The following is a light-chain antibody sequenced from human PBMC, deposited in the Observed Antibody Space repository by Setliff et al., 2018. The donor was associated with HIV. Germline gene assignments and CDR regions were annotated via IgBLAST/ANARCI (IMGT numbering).Light chain of an antibody. V-gene: IGLV2-11*01. J-gene: IGLJ1*01. Sequence: QSVLTQPRSVSASPGQSVTISCTGTSNNIGASNYVSWYQQYPGKAPKLILYDVTERPSGVPDRFSGSKSGNTATLTISGLQTEDEADYYCCSNGARPTLYVFGTGTRSPS. CDR1: SNNIGASNY. CDR3: CSNGARPTLYV. CDR2: DVT.